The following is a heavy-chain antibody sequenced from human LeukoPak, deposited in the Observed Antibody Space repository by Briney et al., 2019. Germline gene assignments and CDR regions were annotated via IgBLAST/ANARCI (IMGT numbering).Heavy chain of an antibody. J-gene: IGHJ3*01. CDR2: IKSKIDGGTT. D-gene: IGHD5-18*01. V-gene: IGHV3-15*01. Sequence: GGSLRLSCAASGFTFSNAWMSWVRQVPGKGLEWVGRIKSKIDGGTTDYAAPVKGRFTISRDDSKNTLYLQMNSLKTEDTAVYYCTTDSGYNYGLDVWGQGTMLTVSS. CDR1: GFTFSNAW. CDR3: TTDSGYNYGLDV.